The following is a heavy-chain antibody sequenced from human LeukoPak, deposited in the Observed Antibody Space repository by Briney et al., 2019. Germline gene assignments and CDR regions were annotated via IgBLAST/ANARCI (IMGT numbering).Heavy chain of an antibody. CDR3: ARRRPIYGGDY. CDR2: INHSGST. CDR1: GGSFSGYY. V-gene: IGHV4-34*01. Sequence: SETLSLTCAVYGGSFSGYYWSWIRQPPGKGLEWIGEINHSGSTNYNPSLKSRVTISVDTSKNQFSLKLSSVTAADTAVYYCARRRPIYGGDYWGQETLVTVSS. D-gene: IGHD4-23*01. J-gene: IGHJ4*02.